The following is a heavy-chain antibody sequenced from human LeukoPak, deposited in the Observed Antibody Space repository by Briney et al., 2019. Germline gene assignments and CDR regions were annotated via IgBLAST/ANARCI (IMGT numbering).Heavy chain of an antibody. Sequence: ASVKVSCKASGGTFSSYAISWVRQAPGQGLEWMGRIIPILGIANYAQKSQGRVTITADKSTSTAYMELSSLRSEDTAVYYCAGEEGIAAAAAIYYYGMDVWGQGTTVTVSS. CDR2: IIPILGIA. V-gene: IGHV1-69*04. CDR1: GGTFSSYA. CDR3: AGEEGIAAAAAIYYYGMDV. J-gene: IGHJ6*02. D-gene: IGHD6-13*01.